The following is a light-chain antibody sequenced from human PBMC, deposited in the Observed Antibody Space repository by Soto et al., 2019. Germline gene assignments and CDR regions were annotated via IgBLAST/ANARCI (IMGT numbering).Light chain of an antibody. CDR1: QSLTNSF. V-gene: IGKV3-20*01. CDR2: DKS. J-gene: IGKJ5*01. CDR3: QQYGTSEII. Sequence: EFVLTHSPGTLSLSPGETATLSCRASQSLTNSFIAWYQQRPGQAPRIVIYDKSSRASGIPDRFSGSGSGTDLTLTISRLETEDFAVFYCQQYGTSEIIFGQGTRLEIK.